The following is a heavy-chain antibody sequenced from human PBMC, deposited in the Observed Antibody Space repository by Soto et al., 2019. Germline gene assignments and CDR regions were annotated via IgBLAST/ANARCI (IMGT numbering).Heavy chain of an antibody. Sequence: PGGSLRLSCAASGFTFSDHYMDWVRQAPGKGLKWVGRARNKANSYTTEYAASVKGRFTISRDDSKNSLYLQMNSLKTEDTAMYYCARASSNYYFDYWGQGTLVTVSS. CDR3: ARASSNYYFDY. D-gene: IGHD2-8*01. V-gene: IGHV3-72*01. J-gene: IGHJ4*02. CDR2: ARNKANSYTT. CDR1: GFTFSDHY.